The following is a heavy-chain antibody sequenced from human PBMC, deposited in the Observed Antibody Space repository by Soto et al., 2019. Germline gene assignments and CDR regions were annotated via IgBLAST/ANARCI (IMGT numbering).Heavy chain of an antibody. CDR3: ARDRIAVAGNPEYFQH. CDR1: GFTVSSNY. D-gene: IGHD6-19*01. J-gene: IGHJ1*01. Sequence: EVQLVESGGGLVQPGGSLRLSCAASGFTVSSNYMSWVRQAPGKGLEWVSVIYSGGSTYYADSVKGRFTISRDNSKNTLYLQMNSLRAEDTAVYYCARDRIAVAGNPEYFQHWGQGTLVPVSS. CDR2: IYSGGST. V-gene: IGHV3-66*01.